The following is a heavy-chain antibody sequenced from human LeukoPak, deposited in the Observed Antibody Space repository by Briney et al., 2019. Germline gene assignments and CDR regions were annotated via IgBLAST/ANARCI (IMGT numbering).Heavy chain of an antibody. CDR2: IYISGSI. J-gene: IGHJ3*02. CDR1: GGSISSGSYY. V-gene: IGHV4-61*02. CDR3: ARVTSGYYTADAFDI. Sequence: SQTLSLTCTVSGGSISSGSYYWSWIRQPAGKGLEWIGRIYISGSINYNLSLKRRVTISLDTSKNQFSLKLSSVTAADTAVYYCARVTSGYYTADAFDIWGQGTMVTVSS. D-gene: IGHD3-3*01.